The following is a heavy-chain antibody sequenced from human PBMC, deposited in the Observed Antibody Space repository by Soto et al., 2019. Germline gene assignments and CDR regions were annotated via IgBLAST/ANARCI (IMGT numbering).Heavy chain of an antibody. Sequence: GGSLRLSCAASGFTFSSYGMHWVRQAPGKGLEWVAVISYDGSNKYYADSVKGRFTISRDNSKNTLYLQMNSLRAEDTAVYYCAKDQRGYSGYDYDAFDIWGQGTMVTVSS. CDR1: GFTFSSYG. J-gene: IGHJ3*02. CDR2: ISYDGSNK. CDR3: AKDQRGYSGYDYDAFDI. V-gene: IGHV3-30*18. D-gene: IGHD5-12*01.